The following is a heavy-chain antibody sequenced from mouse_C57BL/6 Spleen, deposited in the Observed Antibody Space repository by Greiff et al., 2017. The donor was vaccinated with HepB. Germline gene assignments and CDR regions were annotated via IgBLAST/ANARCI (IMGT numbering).Heavy chain of an antibody. V-gene: IGHV1-20*01. CDR1: GYSFTGYF. CDR3: AREGIYYYGSSSWFAY. CDR2: INPYNGDT. D-gene: IGHD1-1*01. J-gene: IGHJ3*01. Sequence: VQLQQSGPELVKPGDSVKISCKASGYSFTGYFMNWVMQSHGKSLEWIGRINPYNGDTFYNQKFKGKATLTVDKSSSTAHMELRSLTSEDSAVYYCAREGIYYYGSSSWFAYWGQGTLVTVSA.